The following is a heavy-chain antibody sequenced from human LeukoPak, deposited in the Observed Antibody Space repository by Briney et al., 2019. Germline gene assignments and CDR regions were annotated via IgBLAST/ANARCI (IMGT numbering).Heavy chain of an antibody. V-gene: IGHV3-13*01. CDR2: IGTAGDT. D-gene: IGHD5-12*01. CDR1: GFTFSSYD. Sequence: GGSLRLSYAASGFTFSSYDMHWVRQATGKGLEWVSAIGTAGDTYYPGSVKGRFTISRENAKNSLYLQMNSLRAGDTAVYYCARASSGYDSTYYFDYWGQGTLVTVSS. CDR3: ARASSGYDSTYYFDY. J-gene: IGHJ4*02.